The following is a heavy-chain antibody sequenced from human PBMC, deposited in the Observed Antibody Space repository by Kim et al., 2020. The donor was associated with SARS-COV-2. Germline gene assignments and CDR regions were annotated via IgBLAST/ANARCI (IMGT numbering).Heavy chain of an antibody. CDR3: ARDLTMVRGVLYFGMDV. J-gene: IGHJ6*02. Sequence: VQGPFTGSRDNAKNSLYLQMNSLRAEDTAVYYCARDLTMVRGVLYFGMDVWGQGTTVTVSS. D-gene: IGHD3-10*01. V-gene: IGHV3-11*06.